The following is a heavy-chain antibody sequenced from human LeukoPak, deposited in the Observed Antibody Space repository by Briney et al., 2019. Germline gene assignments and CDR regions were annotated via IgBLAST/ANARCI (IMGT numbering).Heavy chain of an antibody. V-gene: IGHV3-23*01. D-gene: IGHD3-16*01. CDR1: GFTFSSYA. J-gene: IGHJ4*02. CDR3: AKWPEGAMDYFDY. Sequence: SGGSLRLFCATSGFTFSSYAMTWARQAPVKGLEWVSAISGDGTRTYYADSVKGRFTISRDNSKNTLYLEMSSLRVEDTAIYYCAKWPEGAMDYFDYWGQGTLVTVSS. CDR2: ISGDGTRT.